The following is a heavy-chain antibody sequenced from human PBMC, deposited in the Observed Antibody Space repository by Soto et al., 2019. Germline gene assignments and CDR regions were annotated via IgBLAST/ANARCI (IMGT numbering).Heavy chain of an antibody. Sequence: EVQLVESGGGLVQPGGSLRLSCAASGFTFSNYWMHWIRQAPGQGPVWVSRIYNDGSATTYADSVKGRFTISRDNAKNTLYLQMNSLRVEDTAVYYCARKRVTSVTFGFDAWGPGTVVTVSS. J-gene: IGHJ3*01. D-gene: IGHD4-17*01. CDR2: IYNDGSAT. CDR1: GFTFSNYW. CDR3: ARKRVTSVTFGFDA. V-gene: IGHV3-74*01.